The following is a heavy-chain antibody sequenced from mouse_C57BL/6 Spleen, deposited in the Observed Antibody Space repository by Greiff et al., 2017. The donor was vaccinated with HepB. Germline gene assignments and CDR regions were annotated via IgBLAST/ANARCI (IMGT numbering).Heavy chain of an antibody. D-gene: IGHD4-1*01. CDR1: GYTFTSYW. J-gene: IGHJ3*01. CDR3: ARRGWDGRFAY. V-gene: IGHV1-69*01. Sequence: VQLQQPGAELVMPGASVKLSCKASGYTFTSYWMHWVKQRPGQGLEWIGEIDPSDSYTNYNQKFKGKSTLTVDKSSSTAYMQLSSLTSEDSAVYYCARRGWDGRFAYWGQGTLVTVSA. CDR2: IDPSDSYT.